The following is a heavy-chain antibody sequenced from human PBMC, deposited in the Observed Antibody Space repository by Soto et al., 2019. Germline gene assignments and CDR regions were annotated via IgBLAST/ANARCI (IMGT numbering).Heavy chain of an antibody. CDR1: GYTFTSYA. D-gene: IGHD6-19*01. Sequence: ASVKVSCKASGYTFTSYAMHWVRQAPGQRLEWMGWINAGNGNTKYSQKFQGRVTTTRDTSASTAYMELSSLRSEDTAVYYCARDRWSSGWYYFDYWGQGTLVTVSS. CDR3: ARDRWSSGWYYFDY. V-gene: IGHV1-3*01. CDR2: INAGNGNT. J-gene: IGHJ4*02.